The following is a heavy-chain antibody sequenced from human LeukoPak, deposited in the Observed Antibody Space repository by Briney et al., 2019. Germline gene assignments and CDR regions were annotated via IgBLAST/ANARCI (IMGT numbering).Heavy chain of an antibody. CDR3: ARSSRKYDFWSGYYPLFDY. CDR2: INPNSGGT. V-gene: IGHV1-2*06. CDR1: GYTFTGYY. D-gene: IGHD3-3*01. Sequence: ASVKVSCKASGYTFTGYYMHWVRQAPGQGLEWMGRINPNSGGTNYAQKFQGRVTMTRDTSISTAYMELSRLRSDDTAVYYCARSSRKYDFWSGYYPLFDYWGQGTLVTVPS. J-gene: IGHJ4*02.